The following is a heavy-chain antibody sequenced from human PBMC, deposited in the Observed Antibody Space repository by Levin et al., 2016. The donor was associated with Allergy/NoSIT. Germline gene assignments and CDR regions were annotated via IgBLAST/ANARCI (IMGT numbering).Heavy chain of an antibody. CDR3: ARIGYCSGGSCYYYGMDV. CDR1: GYSFTSYW. J-gene: IGHJ6*02. Sequence: GESLKISCKGSGYSFTSYWISWVRQMPGKGLEWMGRIDPSDSYTNYSPSFQGHVTISADKSISTAYLQWSSLKASDTAMYYCARIGYCSGGSCYYYGMDVWGQGTTVTVSS. V-gene: IGHV5-10-1*01. CDR2: IDPSDSYT. D-gene: IGHD2-15*01.